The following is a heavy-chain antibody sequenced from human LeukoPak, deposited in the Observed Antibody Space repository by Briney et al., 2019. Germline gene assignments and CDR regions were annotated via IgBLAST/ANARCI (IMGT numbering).Heavy chain of an antibody. CDR3: ARIKGFPDY. V-gene: IGHV3-74*01. CDR1: GFSLSDYW. J-gene: IGHJ4*02. Sequence: GGSLRLSCVGSGFSLSDYWMHWVRQTPGKGLMWVSRITSDGSTTWYADSVKGRFTISRDNSKNTLYLQMNSLRAEDTAVYYCARIKGFPDYWGQGTLVTVSS. CDR2: ITSDGSTT. D-gene: IGHD2-21*01.